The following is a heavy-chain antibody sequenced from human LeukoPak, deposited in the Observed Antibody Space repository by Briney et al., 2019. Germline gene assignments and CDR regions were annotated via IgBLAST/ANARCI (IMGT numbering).Heavy chain of an antibody. CDR1: GGSFSGYY. Sequence: SETLSLTCAVYGGSFSGYYWSWIRQPPGKGLEWIGEINHSGSTNYNPSLKSRVTISVDTSKNQFSLKLTSVTAADTAVYYCAREGYDSSGFYYYYYMDVWGKGTTVTMSS. D-gene: IGHD3-22*01. V-gene: IGHV4-34*01. CDR2: INHSGST. J-gene: IGHJ6*03. CDR3: AREGYDSSGFYYYYYMDV.